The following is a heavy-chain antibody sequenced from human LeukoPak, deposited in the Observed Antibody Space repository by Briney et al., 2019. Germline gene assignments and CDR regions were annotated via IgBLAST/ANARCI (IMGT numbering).Heavy chain of an antibody. V-gene: IGHV5-51*01. CDR3: ARSWVAGYGTVLDH. Sequence: GESLKISCKRSGYFFTTYWIGWVRQMPGKGLEWMGIIYPGDSDTRYSPSFQGQVTISADKSISTAFLQWSSLKASDTAMYYCARSWVAGYGTVLDHWGQGTLVTVSS. CDR1: GYFFTTYW. CDR2: IYPGDSDT. D-gene: IGHD6-19*01. J-gene: IGHJ4*02.